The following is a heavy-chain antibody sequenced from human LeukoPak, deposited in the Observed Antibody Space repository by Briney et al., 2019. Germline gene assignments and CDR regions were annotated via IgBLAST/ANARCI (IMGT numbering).Heavy chain of an antibody. V-gene: IGHV4-4*09. CDR1: GGSISSYY. J-gene: IGHJ5*02. D-gene: IGHD3-22*01. CDR3: ARVYDSSGYYYPGQDNWFDP. Sequence: SETLSLTCTVSGGSISSYYWSWIRQPPGKGLEWIGYIYTSGSTNYNPSLKSRVTISVDTSKNQFSLKLSSVTAADTAVYYCARVYDSSGYYYPGQDNWFDPRGQGTLVTVSS. CDR2: IYTSGST.